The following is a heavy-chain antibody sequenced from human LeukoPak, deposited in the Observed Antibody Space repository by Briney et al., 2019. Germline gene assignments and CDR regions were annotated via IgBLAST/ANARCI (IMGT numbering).Heavy chain of an antibody. Sequence: ASVKVSCKASGYTFTAYYMHWVRQAPGQGLEWMGWINPNSGDTTYAQNFQGSVTMTGDTSISTAYMELTRLRSDDTAVYYCARDWPLRDWGQGTLVTVSS. D-gene: IGHD3-9*01. J-gene: IGHJ4*02. CDR1: GYTFTAYY. CDR3: ARDWPLRD. V-gene: IGHV1-2*02. CDR2: INPNSGDT.